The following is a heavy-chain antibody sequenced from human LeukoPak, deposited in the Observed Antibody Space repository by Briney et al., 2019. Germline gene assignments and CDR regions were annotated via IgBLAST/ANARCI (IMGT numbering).Heavy chain of an antibody. V-gene: IGHV1-8*01. CDR1: GYTFTSYD. D-gene: IGHD2-15*01. J-gene: IGHJ6*03. Sequence: ASVKVSCKASGYTFTSYDINWVRQATAQGLEWMGWMNPNSGNTGYAQKFQGRVTMTRNTSISTAYMELSSLRSEDTAVYYCARGRTATHYYYYYMDVWGKGTTVTVSS. CDR3: ARGRTATHYYYYYMDV. CDR2: MNPNSGNT.